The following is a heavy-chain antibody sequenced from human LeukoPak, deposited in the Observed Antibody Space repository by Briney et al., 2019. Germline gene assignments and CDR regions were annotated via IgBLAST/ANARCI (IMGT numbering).Heavy chain of an antibody. Sequence: SETLSLTCTASGDSISDSNSYWGWIRQPPGKGLEWIGSVYSSGNTYYSPSLKSRVTMSVDTSNNWFSLRLTSVTAADTAVYYCARHYGPWGQGTLVTVSS. CDR3: ARHYGP. J-gene: IGHJ5*02. V-gene: IGHV4-39*01. CDR1: GDSISDSNSY. CDR2: VYSSGNT. D-gene: IGHD3-10*01.